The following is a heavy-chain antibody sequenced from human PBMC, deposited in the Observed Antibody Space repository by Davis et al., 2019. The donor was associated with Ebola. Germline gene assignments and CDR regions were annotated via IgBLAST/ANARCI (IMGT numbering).Heavy chain of an antibody. CDR3: AKVKSDSHDFWSGHMRGAFDI. V-gene: IGHV3-30*18. CDR2: ISYDGSNK. Sequence: GESLKISCAASGFTFSSYGMHWVRQAPGKGLEWVAVISYDGSNKYYADSVKGRFTISRDNSKNTLYLQMNSLRAEDTAVYYCAKVKSDSHDFWSGHMRGAFDIWGQGTMVTVSS. CDR1: GFTFSSYG. D-gene: IGHD3-3*01. J-gene: IGHJ3*02.